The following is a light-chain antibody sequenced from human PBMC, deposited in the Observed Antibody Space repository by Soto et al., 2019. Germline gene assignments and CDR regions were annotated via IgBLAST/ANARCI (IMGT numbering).Light chain of an antibody. CDR2: GAS. J-gene: IGKJ3*01. Sequence: EMVLTQSPGTLSLSPGERATLSCRASQSVSSNYLAWYHQKPGQAPRLLIYGASTRATGIPDRFSGSGSGTDFSLTISRLEPEDFAVYYCQQYGNSPFTFGPGTKVDVK. CDR3: QQYGNSPFT. V-gene: IGKV3-20*01. CDR1: QSVSSNY.